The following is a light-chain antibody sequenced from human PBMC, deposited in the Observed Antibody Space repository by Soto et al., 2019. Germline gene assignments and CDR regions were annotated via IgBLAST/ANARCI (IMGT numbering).Light chain of an antibody. CDR3: QAWDSSTAPYV. CDR1: KLGDKY. V-gene: IGLV3-1*01. J-gene: IGLJ1*01. CDR2: QDS. Sequence: SYELTQPPSVSVSPGQTASITCSGDKLGDKYACWYQQKPGQSPVLVIYQDSKRPSGIPERFSGSNSGNTATLTISGTQAMDEADDYCQAWDSSTAPYVFGTGTKLTVL.